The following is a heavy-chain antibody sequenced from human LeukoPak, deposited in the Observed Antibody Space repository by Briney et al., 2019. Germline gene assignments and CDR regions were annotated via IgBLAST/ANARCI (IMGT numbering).Heavy chain of an antibody. D-gene: IGHD3-3*01. V-gene: IGHV3-23*01. Sequence: PGGSLRLSCEVSGFTFSSYAMSWVRQAPGKGLEWVSGISGSSGRTYYADSVKGRFTISRDNSKNTVYLQMNSLGVEDTAVYYCAKEPQGGNYDSWTGYYLDYWGQGTLVTVSS. CDR1: GFTFSSYA. J-gene: IGHJ4*02. CDR2: ISGSSGRT. CDR3: AKEPQGGNYDSWTGYYLDY.